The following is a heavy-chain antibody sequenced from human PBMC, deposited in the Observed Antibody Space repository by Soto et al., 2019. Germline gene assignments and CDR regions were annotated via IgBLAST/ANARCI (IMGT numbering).Heavy chain of an antibody. CDR2: IYYSGST. J-gene: IGHJ5*02. Sequence: QVQLQESGPGLVKPSQTLSLTCTVSGGSISSGGYYWSWIRQHPGKGLEWIGYIYYSGSTYYNPSLKSRVTISVDTSKNQFSLKLSSVTAADTAVYYCARYYYGSGSIGNNWFDPWGQGTLVTVSS. CDR1: GGSISSGGYY. D-gene: IGHD3-10*01. V-gene: IGHV4-31*03. CDR3: ARYYYGSGSIGNNWFDP.